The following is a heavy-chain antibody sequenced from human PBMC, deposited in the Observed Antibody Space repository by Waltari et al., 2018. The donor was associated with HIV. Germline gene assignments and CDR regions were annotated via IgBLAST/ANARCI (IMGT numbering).Heavy chain of an antibody. CDR3: ARVSYSSGWFEDY. CDR1: GFSFTSFG. V-gene: IGHV3-33*01. J-gene: IGHJ4*02. CDR2: IWYHGRNQ. D-gene: IGHD6-19*01. Sequence: QVQLVESGGGVVQPGRSLRLSCAASGFSFTSFGMHWVRQAPGKVLEWVAVIWYHGRNQYYADSVKGRFTISRDNSKNTLFLQMNSLRVGDTAVYYCARVSYSSGWFEDYWGQGTLVTVSS.